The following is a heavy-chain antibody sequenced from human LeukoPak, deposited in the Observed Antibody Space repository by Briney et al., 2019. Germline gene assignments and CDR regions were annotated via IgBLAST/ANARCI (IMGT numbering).Heavy chain of an antibody. CDR3: ARDGSSWSY. CDR1: GGSISSGGYY. V-gene: IGHV4-30-2*01. Sequence: SETLSLTCTVSGGSISSGGYYWSWIRQPPGKGLEWIGYIYHSGSTYYNPSLKSRVTISVDRSKNQFSLKLSSVTAADTAVYYCARDGSSWSYWGQGTLVTVSS. D-gene: IGHD6-13*01. J-gene: IGHJ4*02. CDR2: IYHSGST.